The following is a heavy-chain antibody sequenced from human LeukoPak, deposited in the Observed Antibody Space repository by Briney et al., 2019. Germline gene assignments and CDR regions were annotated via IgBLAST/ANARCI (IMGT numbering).Heavy chain of an antibody. CDR2: IIPIFGTA. J-gene: IGHJ4*02. CDR3: ATRPYCSGGSCYSSLVDY. Sequence: GASVKVSCKASGGTFSSYAISWVRQAPGQGLEWMGGIIPIFGTANYAQKFQGRVTITADKSTSTAYMELSSLRSEDTAVYYCATRPYCSGGSCYSSLVDYRGQGTLVTVSS. CDR1: GGTFSSYA. V-gene: IGHV1-69*06. D-gene: IGHD2-15*01.